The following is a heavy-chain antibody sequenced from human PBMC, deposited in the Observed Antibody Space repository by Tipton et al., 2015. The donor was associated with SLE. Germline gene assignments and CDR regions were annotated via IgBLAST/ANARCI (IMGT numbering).Heavy chain of an antibody. Sequence: SLRLSCAASGFTFTSSWMHWVRQAPGKGLVWVSRINSDGSTTNYADSVQGRFTISRDNAKNTLYLQMHSLRVDDTAVYYCGRGVYSEGSVGMDVWGQGTTVTVSS. V-gene: IGHV3-74*01. D-gene: IGHD3-22*01. CDR3: GRGVYSEGSVGMDV. CDR2: INSDGSTT. CDR1: GFTFTSSW. J-gene: IGHJ6*02.